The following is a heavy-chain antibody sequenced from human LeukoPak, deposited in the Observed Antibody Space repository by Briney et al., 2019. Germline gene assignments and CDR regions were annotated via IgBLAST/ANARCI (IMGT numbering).Heavy chain of an antibody. CDR1: GYSISSGYY. CDR3: ARCCSSTSCIFMGVDY. CDR2: IYHSGST. J-gene: IGHJ4*02. V-gene: IGHV4-38-2*02. D-gene: IGHD2-2*01. Sequence: SETLSLTCTVSGYSISSGYYWGWIRQPPGKGLEWIGSIYHSGSTSYNPSLKSRVTISVDTSKNHFSLKLSSVTAADTAVYFCARCCSSTSCIFMGVDYWGQGTLVSVSS.